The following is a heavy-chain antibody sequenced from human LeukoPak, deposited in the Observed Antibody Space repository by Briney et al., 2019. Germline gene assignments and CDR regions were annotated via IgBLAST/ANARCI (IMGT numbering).Heavy chain of an antibody. CDR2: IIPILGIA. CDR1: GGTFSSYT. J-gene: IGHJ4*02. Sequence: ASVKVSCKASGGTFSSYTISWVRQAPGQGLGWMGRIIPILGIANYAQKFQGRVTITADKSTSTAYMELSSLRSEDTAVYYCAREETDFWSGYFDYWGQGTLVTVSS. D-gene: IGHD3-3*01. CDR3: AREETDFWSGYFDY. V-gene: IGHV1-69*04.